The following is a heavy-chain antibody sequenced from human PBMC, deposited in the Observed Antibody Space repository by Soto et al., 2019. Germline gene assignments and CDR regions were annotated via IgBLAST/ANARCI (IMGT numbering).Heavy chain of an antibody. CDR1: GGPISSSDYY. V-gene: IGHV4-30-4*01. CDR2: ISYNGYT. CDR3: ARDCIRGVGDS. J-gene: IGHJ4*02. Sequence: QVQLQESGPGLVKPSQTLSLTCTVSGGPISSSDYYWSWIRQPPGKGLEWIGYISYNGYTYNNPYLKRPITIPLDPTQNQIPLRLGSVTAPGTAGYYLARDCIRGVGDSRGQGTLVTLPS. D-gene: IGHD3-10*01.